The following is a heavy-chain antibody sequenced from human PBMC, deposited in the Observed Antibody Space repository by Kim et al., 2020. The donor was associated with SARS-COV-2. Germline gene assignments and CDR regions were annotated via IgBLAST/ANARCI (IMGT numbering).Heavy chain of an antibody. J-gene: IGHJ3*02. CDR1: GGSINSYY. CDR3: ETESSGNGFDI. Sequence: SETLSLTCTVSGGSINSYYWSWIRQPPGKGLEWIGYIYYSGSTDYNPSLKSRVTMSVDTSKNQFSMKVSSVTAADTAVYYCETESSGNGFDIWGQGTMVTVSS. D-gene: IGHD6-19*01. V-gene: IGHV4-59*13. CDR2: IYYSGST.